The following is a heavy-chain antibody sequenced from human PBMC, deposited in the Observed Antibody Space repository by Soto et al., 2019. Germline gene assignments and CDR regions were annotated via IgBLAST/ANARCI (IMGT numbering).Heavy chain of an antibody. CDR2: IYYSGST. Sequence: QVQLQESGPGLVKPSETLSLTCTVSGGSISSYYWSWIRQPPGKGLEWIGYIYYSGSTNYNPSLKIRVTISVDTSKNQFSLKLSSVTAAGTAVYYCARDRWDCSGGSCYLYYYYGMDVWGQGTTVTVSS. CDR3: ARDRWDCSGGSCYLYYYYGMDV. J-gene: IGHJ6*02. V-gene: IGHV4-59*01. D-gene: IGHD2-15*01. CDR1: GGSISSYY.